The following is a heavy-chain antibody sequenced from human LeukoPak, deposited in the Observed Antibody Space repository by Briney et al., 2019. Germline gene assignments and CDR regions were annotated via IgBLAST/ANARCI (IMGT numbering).Heavy chain of an antibody. V-gene: IGHV4-59*08. CDR3: ARLNYGDYDCFDY. CDR1: GGSISSYY. D-gene: IGHD4-17*01. CDR2: IYYSGST. J-gene: IGHJ4*02. Sequence: PSETLSLTCTVSGGSISSYYWSWIRQPPGKGLVWIGYIYYSGSTNYNPSLKSRVTISVDTSKNQFSLKLSSVTAADTAVYYYARLNYGDYDCFDYWGQGTLVTVSS.